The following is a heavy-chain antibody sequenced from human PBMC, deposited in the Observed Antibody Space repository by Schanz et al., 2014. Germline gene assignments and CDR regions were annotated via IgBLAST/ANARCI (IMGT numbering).Heavy chain of an antibody. V-gene: IGHV3-74*01. CDR2: IQSDGSIT. Sequence: EVQLVESGGGVVHPGGSLRLSCAASGFTFSSYWMHWVRQAPGKGLVWVSRIQSDGSITTYADSVKGRFTISRDNAKNTVYLQMNSLRLEDTAVYYCAKDPGPPFDWLFYFDYWGQGALVTVSS. D-gene: IGHD3-9*01. J-gene: IGHJ4*02. CDR1: GFTFSSYW. CDR3: AKDPGPPFDWLFYFDY.